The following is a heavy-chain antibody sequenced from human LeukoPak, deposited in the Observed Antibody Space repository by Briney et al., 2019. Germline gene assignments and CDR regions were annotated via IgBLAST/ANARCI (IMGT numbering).Heavy chain of an antibody. J-gene: IGHJ4*02. V-gene: IGHV1-8*01. D-gene: IGHD2-2*01. Sequence: GASVKVSCKASGYTFTSYDINWVRQATGQGLEWMGWMNPNSGNTGYAQKFQGRVTMTRNTSISTAYMELSSLRSDDTAVYYCARGYCSSANCLDYYFDYWGQGTLVTVSS. CDR2: MNPNSGNT. CDR1: GYTFTSYD. CDR3: ARGYCSSANCLDYYFDY.